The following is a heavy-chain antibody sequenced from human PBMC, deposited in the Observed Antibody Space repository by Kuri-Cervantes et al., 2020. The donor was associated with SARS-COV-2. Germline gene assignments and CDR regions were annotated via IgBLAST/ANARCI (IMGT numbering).Heavy chain of an antibody. CDR2: INRSGST. CDR3: ARLIGYSGYDYSFGYFDY. V-gene: IGHV4-34*01. D-gene: IGHD5-12*01. Sequence: SQTLSLTCAVYGGSFSGYYWSWIRQPPGKGLEWIGEINRSGSTNYNPSLKSRVTTSVDTSKNQFSLKLSSVTAADTAVYYCARLIGYSGYDYSFGYFDYWGQGTLVTVSS. J-gene: IGHJ4*02. CDR1: GGSFSGYY.